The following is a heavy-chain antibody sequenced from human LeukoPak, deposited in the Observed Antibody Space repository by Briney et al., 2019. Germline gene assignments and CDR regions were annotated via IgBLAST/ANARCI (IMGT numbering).Heavy chain of an antibody. V-gene: IGHV3-73*01. CDR2: IKVRADNFVT. Sequence: GGSLKLSCAASGFIFSGSDMHYFRQASGKGLEWVGRIKVRADNFVTAYAAPVKGRFTISRDDSKNTAYLQMNSLKTEDTAMYYCRLRSTEDPFKWFDPWGQGTLVTVSS. CDR3: RLRSTEDPFKWFDP. J-gene: IGHJ5*02. D-gene: IGHD2-2*01. CDR1: GFIFSGSD.